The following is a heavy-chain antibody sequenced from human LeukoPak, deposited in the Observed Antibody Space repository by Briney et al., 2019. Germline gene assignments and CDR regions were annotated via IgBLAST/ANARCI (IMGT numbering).Heavy chain of an antibody. CDR3: ARGGRGQWLASFDY. CDR1: SYTFTSYS. J-gene: IGHJ4*02. V-gene: IGHV1-18*01. CDR2: ISAYNGNT. Sequence: PSLKVSCTASSYTFTSYSISWVRQAPGQGLEWMGWISAYNGNTKYAQKLQGRVTMTTDTSTSTAYMELRSLRSDDTAVYYCARGGRGQWLASFDYWGQGTLVTVSS. D-gene: IGHD6-19*01.